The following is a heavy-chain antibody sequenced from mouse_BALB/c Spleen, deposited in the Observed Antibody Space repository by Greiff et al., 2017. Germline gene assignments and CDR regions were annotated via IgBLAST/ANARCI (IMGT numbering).Heavy chain of an antibody. CDR3: AREVGVLRLSAMDY. CDR2: ISSGSSTI. J-gene: IGHJ4*01. Sequence: DVKLVESGGGLVQPGGSRKLSCAASGFTFSSFGMHWVRQAPEKGLEWVAYISSGSSTIYYADTVKGRFTISRDNPKNTLFLQMTSLRSEDTAMYYCAREVGVLRLSAMDYWGQGTSVTVSS. CDR1: GFTFSSFG. V-gene: IGHV5-17*02. D-gene: IGHD1-2*01.